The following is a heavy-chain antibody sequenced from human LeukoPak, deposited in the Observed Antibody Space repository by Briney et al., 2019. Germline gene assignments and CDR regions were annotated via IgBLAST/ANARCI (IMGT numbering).Heavy chain of an antibody. CDR3: AREASSDYYFYYMDV. J-gene: IGHJ6*03. V-gene: IGHV1-8*01. CDR1: GYTFTSYE. D-gene: IGHD2-2*01. CDR2: MNPNNGNR. Sequence: ASVKVSCKASGYTFTSYEITWVRQATGQGLEWMGWMNPNNGNRGYAQKFQGRVTMTRHTSISTAYMELSSLRSEDTAVYYCAREASSDYYFYYMDVWGKGTTVTVSS.